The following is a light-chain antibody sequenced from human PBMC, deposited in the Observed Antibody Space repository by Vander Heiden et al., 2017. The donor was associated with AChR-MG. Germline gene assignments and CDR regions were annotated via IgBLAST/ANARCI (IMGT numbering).Light chain of an antibody. Sequence: SSELTQDPAVSVALGQTVRITCQGDSLRSYYASWYQQKPGQAPVLVIYGKNNRPAGIPDRVSGSSSGNTAALTTTEAQAEDEADYYCNSRDSSGPLFGGGTKLTVL. V-gene: IGLV3-19*01. CDR3: NSRDSSGPL. CDR1: SLRSYY. CDR2: GKN. J-gene: IGLJ2*01.